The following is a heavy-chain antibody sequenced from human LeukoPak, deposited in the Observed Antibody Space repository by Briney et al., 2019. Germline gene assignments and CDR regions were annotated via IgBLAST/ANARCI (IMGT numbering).Heavy chain of an antibody. J-gene: IGHJ3*02. D-gene: IGHD3-22*01. Sequence: GGSLRLSCAASGFTFSSYSMNWVRQAPGKGLEWVSSISSSSSYIYYADPVKGRFTISRDNAKNSLYLQMNSLRAEDTAVYYCARSLGHYYDSSGYRSDAFDIWGQGTMVTVSS. V-gene: IGHV3-21*01. CDR3: ARSLGHYYDSSGYRSDAFDI. CDR1: GFTFSSYS. CDR2: ISSSSSYI.